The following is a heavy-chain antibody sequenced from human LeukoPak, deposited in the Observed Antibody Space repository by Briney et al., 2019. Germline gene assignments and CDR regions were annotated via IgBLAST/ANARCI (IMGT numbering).Heavy chain of an antibody. J-gene: IGHJ4*02. Sequence: SETLSLTCTVSAGSISNYYWSWIRQPPGKGLEWIGYIYYSGSTNYNPSLKSRVTISVDTSKNQFSLKLSSVTAADTAVYYCAREGGYYDSSGYYPLDYWGQGTLVTVSS. D-gene: IGHD3-22*01. V-gene: IGHV4-59*12. CDR3: AREGGYYDSSGYYPLDY. CDR2: IYYSGST. CDR1: AGSISNYY.